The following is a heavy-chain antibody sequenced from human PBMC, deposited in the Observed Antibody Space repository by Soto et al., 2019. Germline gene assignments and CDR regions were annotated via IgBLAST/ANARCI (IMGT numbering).Heavy chain of an antibody. Sequence: GGSLSLSCAASGFTFSSYWMSWVRQAPGKGLEWVANIKQDGSEKYYVDSVKGRFTISRDNAKNSLYLQMNSLRAEDTAVYYCARSITMVRGVIITPWYFDYWGQGTLVTVSS. CDR2: IKQDGSEK. D-gene: IGHD3-10*01. CDR1: GFTFSSYW. CDR3: ARSITMVRGVIITPWYFDY. V-gene: IGHV3-7*05. J-gene: IGHJ4*02.